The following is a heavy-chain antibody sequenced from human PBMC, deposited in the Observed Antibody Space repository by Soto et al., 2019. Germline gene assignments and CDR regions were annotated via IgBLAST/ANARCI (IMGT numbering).Heavy chain of an antibody. Sequence: SETLSLTCAVYGLSFSGYYWSWIRQPPGKGLEWIGEINHSGSTNYNPSLKSRVTMSVDTSKNQFSLKLSSVTAADTAVYYCARTSRFDYWGQGTLVTVSS. CDR2: INHSGST. CDR1: GLSFSGYY. V-gene: IGHV4-34*01. CDR3: ARTSRFDY. J-gene: IGHJ4*02. D-gene: IGHD6-6*01.